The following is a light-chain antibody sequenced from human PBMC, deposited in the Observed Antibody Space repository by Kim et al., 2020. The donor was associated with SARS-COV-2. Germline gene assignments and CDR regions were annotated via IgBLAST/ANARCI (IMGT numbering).Light chain of an antibody. V-gene: IGKV3-20*01. J-gene: IGKJ1*01. CDR2: GSS. Sequence: PGDRDTLSCRASQSVGSSYLAWYQQKPGQAPRLLIYGSSSRATGIPDRFRGSGSGTDFTLTISRLEPEDFAVYYCQQYGSSSVTFGQGTKVDIK. CDR1: QSVGSSY. CDR3: QQYGSSSVT.